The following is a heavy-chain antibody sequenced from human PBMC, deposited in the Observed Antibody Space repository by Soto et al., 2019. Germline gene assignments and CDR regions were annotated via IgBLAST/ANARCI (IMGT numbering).Heavy chain of an antibody. D-gene: IGHD3-3*01. V-gene: IGHV4-34*01. CDR3: ARGRTWSSYSSARFYYYYYGMDV. Sequence: PSETLSLTCAVYGGSFSGYYWSWIRQPPGKGLEWIGEINHSGSTNYNPSLKSRVTISVDTSKNQFSLKLSSVTAADTAVYYCARGRTWSSYSSARFYYYYYGMDVWGQGTTVTVSS. CDR2: INHSGST. CDR1: GGSFSGYY. J-gene: IGHJ6*02.